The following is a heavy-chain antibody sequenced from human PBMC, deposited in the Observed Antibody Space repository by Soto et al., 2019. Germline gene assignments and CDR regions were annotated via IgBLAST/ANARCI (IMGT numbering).Heavy chain of an antibody. CDR2: IYYTGNT. D-gene: IGHD3-22*01. CDR3: ARATYDSSTYYLDY. V-gene: IGHV4-30-4*01. J-gene: IGHJ4*02. Sequence: QVQLQESGPGLMKPSQTLSLTCSVSGASISGVDYYWTWIRQPPGKGLEWIGSIYYTGNTYSNPSLESRLSISVDPSNNQFALRLTSVTAPDTAIYYCARATYDSSTYYLDYWGQGTLVTVSS. CDR1: GASISGVDYY.